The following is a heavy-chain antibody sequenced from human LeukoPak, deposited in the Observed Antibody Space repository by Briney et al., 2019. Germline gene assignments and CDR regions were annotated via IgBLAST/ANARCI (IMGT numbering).Heavy chain of an antibody. Sequence: SGGSLRLSCAASGFTFSSYAMHWVRQAPGKGLEWVAVISYDGSNKYYADSVKGRFTISRDNSKNTLYLQMNSLRAEDTAVYYCARAAYSSTWYSRYFDLWGRGTLVTVSS. V-gene: IGHV3-30*04. CDR2: ISYDGSNK. CDR3: ARAAYSSTWYSRYFDL. CDR1: GFTFSSYA. J-gene: IGHJ2*01. D-gene: IGHD6-13*01.